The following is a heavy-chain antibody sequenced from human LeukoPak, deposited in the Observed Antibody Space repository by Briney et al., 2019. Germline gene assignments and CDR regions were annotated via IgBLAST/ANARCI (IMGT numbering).Heavy chain of an antibody. Sequence: SQTLSLTCTASGGSISSGSYYWSWIRQPAGKGLEWIGRISASGSTNYNPSLKSRVTISLDTSKNRFSLKLTSVTAADTAVYYCARDGYSNFDYWGQGTLVTVSS. J-gene: IGHJ4*02. D-gene: IGHD4-23*01. CDR1: GGSISSGSYY. CDR3: ARDGYSNFDY. V-gene: IGHV4-61*02. CDR2: ISASGST.